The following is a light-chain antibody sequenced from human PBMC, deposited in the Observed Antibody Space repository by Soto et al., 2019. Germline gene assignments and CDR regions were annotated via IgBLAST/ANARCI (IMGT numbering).Light chain of an antibody. CDR1: QSVSSY. Sequence: EIVLTQSPATLSLSPGERATLSCRASQSVSSYLAWYQQKPGQAPRLLIYDASNRATGIPARFSGSGSGTDFPLTISSLEPEDFAVYYCQQRSNWPPNTFGPGTKVDIK. J-gene: IGKJ3*01. CDR3: QQRSNWPPNT. CDR2: DAS. V-gene: IGKV3-11*01.